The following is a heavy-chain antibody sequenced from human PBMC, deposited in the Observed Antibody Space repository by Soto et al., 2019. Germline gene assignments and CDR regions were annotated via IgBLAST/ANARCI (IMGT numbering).Heavy chain of an antibody. J-gene: IGHJ6*03. Sequence: PGGSLRLSCAASGFTFSSYWMHWVRQAPGKGLVWVSRINSDESSTSYADSVKGRFTISRDNAKNTLYLQMNSLRAEDTAVYHCARVGEYSGYDHQDYYYYMDVWGKGTTVTVSS. CDR3: ARVGEYSGYDHQDYYYYMDV. V-gene: IGHV3-74*01. CDR2: INSDESST. D-gene: IGHD5-12*01. CDR1: GFTFSSYW.